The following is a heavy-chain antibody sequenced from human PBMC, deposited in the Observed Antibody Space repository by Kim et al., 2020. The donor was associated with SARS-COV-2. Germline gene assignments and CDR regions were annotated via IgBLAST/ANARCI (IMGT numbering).Heavy chain of an antibody. J-gene: IGHJ6*02. V-gene: IGHV4-4*02. Sequence: SETLSLTCAVSGGSISSSNWWRWVRQPPGKGLEWIGEIYHSGSTNYNPSLKSRVTISVDKSKNQFSLKLSSVTAADTAVYYCARTRYSSSWYEGSYYYYGMDVWGQGTTVTVSS. D-gene: IGHD6-13*01. CDR2: IYHSGST. CDR3: ARTRYSSSWYEGSYYYYGMDV. CDR1: GGSISSSNW.